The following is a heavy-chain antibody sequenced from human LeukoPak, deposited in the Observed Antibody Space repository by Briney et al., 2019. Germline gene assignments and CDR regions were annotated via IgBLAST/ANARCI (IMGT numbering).Heavy chain of an antibody. CDR3: ARVGGYYYDSSGYYLDY. CDR1: GYTFISYY. Sequence: GASVKVSCKASGYTFISYYMHWVRQAPGQGLEWMGIINPSGGSTSYAQKFQGRVTMTRDTSISTAYMELSRLRSDDTAVYYCARVGGYYYDSSGYYLDYWGQGTLVTVSS. CDR2: INPSGGST. D-gene: IGHD3-22*01. V-gene: IGHV1-46*01. J-gene: IGHJ4*02.